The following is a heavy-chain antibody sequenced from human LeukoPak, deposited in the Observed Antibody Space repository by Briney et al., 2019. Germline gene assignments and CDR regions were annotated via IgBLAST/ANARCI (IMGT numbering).Heavy chain of an antibody. D-gene: IGHD3-22*01. CDR1: GFTFSSYG. Sequence: TGGSLRLSCAASGFTFSSYGMHWVRQAPGNGLEWVAFIRYDGSNKYYADSVKGRFTISRDNSKNTLYLQMNSLRAEDTAVYYCAKGSNYYDSSGYYFWGQGTLVTVSS. CDR3: AKGSNYYDSSGYYF. CDR2: IRYDGSNK. V-gene: IGHV3-30*02. J-gene: IGHJ4*02.